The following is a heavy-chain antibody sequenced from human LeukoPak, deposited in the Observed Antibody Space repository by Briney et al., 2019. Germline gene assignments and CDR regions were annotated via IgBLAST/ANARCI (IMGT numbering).Heavy chain of an antibody. Sequence: SETLSLTCTVSGGSISSGSYYWSWIRQPAGKGLQWIGRIYASGSTNYNPSLKSRVTISMDTSKNQFSLKLSSVTAADTAVYYCARDSNYVPFDYWGQGTLVTVSS. CDR3: ARDSNYVPFDY. D-gene: IGHD1-26*01. CDR2: IYASGST. CDR1: GGSISSGSYY. J-gene: IGHJ4*02. V-gene: IGHV4-61*02.